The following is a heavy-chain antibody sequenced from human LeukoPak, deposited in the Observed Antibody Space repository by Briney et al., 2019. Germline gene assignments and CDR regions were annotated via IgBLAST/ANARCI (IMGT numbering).Heavy chain of an antibody. V-gene: IGHV3-30*02. Sequence: PGGSLRLSCAASGLTFSTFGMHWVRQAPGKGLEWVAFIRFDGSNKYYAESLKDRFTISRDNSKNTLYLQMNSLRAEDTAIYFCAKGGYFFDYWGQGALVIVSS. CDR2: IRFDGSNK. CDR3: AKGGYFFDY. CDR1: GLTFSTFG. J-gene: IGHJ4*02.